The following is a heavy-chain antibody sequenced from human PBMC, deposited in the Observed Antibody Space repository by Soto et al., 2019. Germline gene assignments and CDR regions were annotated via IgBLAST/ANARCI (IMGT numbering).Heavy chain of an antibody. D-gene: IGHD3-10*01. CDR2: IYWNDDR. V-gene: IGHV2-5*01. CDR3: ASLPVLYGPGNYRFDH. J-gene: IGHJ4*02. CDR1: GFSLSTSGVG. Sequence: QITLKESGPTLVKPTETLTLTCTFSGFSLSTSGVGVAWIRQPPGKALEWLTLIYWNDDRRYSPSLRSRLSITKDTSKNEVVLRMTGMDPVDIATHYCASLPVLYGPGNYRFDHWGQGALVTVSS.